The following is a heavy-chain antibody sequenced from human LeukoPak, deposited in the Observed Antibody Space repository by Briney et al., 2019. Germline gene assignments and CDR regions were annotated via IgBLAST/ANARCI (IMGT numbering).Heavy chain of an antibody. V-gene: IGHV1-18*01. J-gene: IGHJ4*02. Sequence: GGSVKVSCKASGYTFTTYSITWVRQAPGQGLEWMGWISGANGDTNYAEKFQGRITMTTDSSTSTAYMDLRSLTPDDTGLYYCARLWADTAYWGQGTLVTVSS. CDR1: GYTFTTYS. D-gene: IGHD1-26*01. CDR3: ARLWADTAY. CDR2: ISGANGDT.